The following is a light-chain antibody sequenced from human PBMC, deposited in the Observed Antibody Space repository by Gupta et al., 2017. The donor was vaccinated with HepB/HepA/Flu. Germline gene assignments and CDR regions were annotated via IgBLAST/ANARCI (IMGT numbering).Light chain of an antibody. CDR2: DAS. Sequence: STGERATLSCRASQSVSSYLAWYQQKPGQAPRLLIYDASNRATGIPARFSGSGYGTDFTLTISSREPEDFAVYYCQQRSNWPPITFGQGTRLEIK. CDR3: QQRSNWPPIT. J-gene: IGKJ5*01. CDR1: QSVSSY. V-gene: IGKV3-11*01.